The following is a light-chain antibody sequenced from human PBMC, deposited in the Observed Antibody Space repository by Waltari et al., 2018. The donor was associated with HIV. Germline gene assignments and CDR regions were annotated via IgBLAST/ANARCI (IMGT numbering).Light chain of an antibody. CDR1: QSVLYSSNNKNY. Sequence: IVMTQSPDSLAVSLGERATINCKSSQSVLYSSNNKNYLAWYQQKPGQPPKLLIYWASTRESGVPDRFSGSGSGTDFTLTISSLQAEEVALYYCQQYYSTPRTFGQGTKVEVK. CDR2: WAS. V-gene: IGKV4-1*01. CDR3: QQYYSTPRT. J-gene: IGKJ1*01.